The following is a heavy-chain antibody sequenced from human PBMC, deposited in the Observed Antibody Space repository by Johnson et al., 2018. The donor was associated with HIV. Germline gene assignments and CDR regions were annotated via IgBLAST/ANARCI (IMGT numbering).Heavy chain of an antibody. CDR1: GFTFSSYG. CDR2: ISYDGSNK. CDR3: AKGGEVWYGAFDF. D-gene: IGHD6-13*01. V-gene: IGHV3-30*18. J-gene: IGHJ3*01. Sequence: QVQLVESGGGVVQPGRSLRLSCVASGFTFSSYGIHWVRQAPGKGLEWVAIISYDGSNKYYADSVKGRFTISRDNSKNTLYLQMNNLRAEDTAVYYCAKGGEVWYGAFDFWGQGTMAIVSS.